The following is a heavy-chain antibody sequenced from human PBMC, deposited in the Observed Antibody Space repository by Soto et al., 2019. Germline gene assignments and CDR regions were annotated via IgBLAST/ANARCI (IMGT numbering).Heavy chain of an antibody. CDR2: ISGSGGST. Sequence: VQLLESGGGLVQPGGSLRLSCAASGFTFSSYAMSWVRQAPGKGLEWVSAISGSGGSTYYADSVKGRFTISRDNSKNTLYLQMNSLIAEDSALFYCAKGGQWPTDSFDIWGQGTMVTVFS. D-gene: IGHD2-8*01. J-gene: IGHJ3*02. CDR1: GFTFSSYA. CDR3: AKGGQWPTDSFDI. V-gene: IGHV3-23*01.